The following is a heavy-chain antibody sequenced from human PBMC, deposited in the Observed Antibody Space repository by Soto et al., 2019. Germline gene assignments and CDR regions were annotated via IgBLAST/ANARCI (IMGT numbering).Heavy chain of an antibody. D-gene: IGHD2-15*01. Sequence: PSETLSLTCTVSGDSMTSYYWTWIRRPPGKGLEWIGYIYYSGNTDYNPSLQSRVSISIDTSRKQFSLNLSSVTAADTAMYYCERSYLGGNFDSWGQGTLVTVSS. J-gene: IGHJ4*02. V-gene: IGHV4-59*01. CDR2: IYYSGNT. CDR1: GDSMTSYY. CDR3: ERSYLGGNFDS.